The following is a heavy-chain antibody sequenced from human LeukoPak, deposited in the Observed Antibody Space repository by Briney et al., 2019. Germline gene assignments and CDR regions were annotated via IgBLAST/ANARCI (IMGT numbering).Heavy chain of an antibody. CDR2: INHNSGGT. CDR1: GYTFTGYY. D-gene: IGHD2-8*01. V-gene: IGHV1-2*02. J-gene: IGHJ4*02. Sequence: GASVKVSCKASGYTFTGYYMHWVRQAPGQGLEWMGWINHNSGGTNYAQKFQGRVTMTRDTSISTAYMELSRLRSDDTAVYYCARVGLRNCTNGVCYDYYFDYWGQGTLVTVSS. CDR3: ARVGLRNCTNGVCYDYYFDY.